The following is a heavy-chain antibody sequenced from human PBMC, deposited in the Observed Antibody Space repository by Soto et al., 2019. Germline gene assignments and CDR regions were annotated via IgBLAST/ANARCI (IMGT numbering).Heavy chain of an antibody. CDR1: GYTVTSYG. CDR3: ARDVALAGTGGYCFDY. Sequence: QVPLVQSGAELKKPGASVKVSCKASGYTVTSYGFSWVRQAPGQGPARMGWISGYNGDTTEAQKFQGRVTMTTDTSTNTAYMELRSLTSDDTALYYCARDVALAGTGGYCFDYWGQGTLVTVSS. J-gene: IGHJ4*02. CDR2: ISGYNGDT. V-gene: IGHV1-18*01. D-gene: IGHD6-19*01.